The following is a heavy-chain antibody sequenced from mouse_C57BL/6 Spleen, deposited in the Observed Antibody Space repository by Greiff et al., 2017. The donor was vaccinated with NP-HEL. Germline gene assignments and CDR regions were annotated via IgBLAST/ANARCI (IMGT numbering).Heavy chain of an antibody. CDR3: ARHGLGYYAMDY. CDR1: GFTFSSYG. CDR2: ISSGGSYT. V-gene: IGHV5-6*01. D-gene: IGHD2-4*01. J-gene: IGHJ4*01. Sequence: EVQLQESGGDLVKPGGSLKLSCAASGFTFSSYGMSWVRQTPDKRLEWVATISSGGSYTYYPDSVKGRFTISRDNAKNTLYLQMSSLKSEDTAMYYCARHGLGYYAMDYWGQGTSVTVSS.